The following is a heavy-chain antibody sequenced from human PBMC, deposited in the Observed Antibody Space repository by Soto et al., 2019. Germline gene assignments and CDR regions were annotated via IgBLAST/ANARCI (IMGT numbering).Heavy chain of an antibody. J-gene: IGHJ6*02. Sequence: GESLKISCKGSGYSFTSYWIGWVRQMPGKGLEWMGIIYPGDSDTRYSPSFQGQVTISADKSISTAYLQWSSLKASDTAMYYCARPVQSYYDFWSGPKDYYYYGMDVWGQGTTVTVS. CDR1: GYSFTSYW. CDR2: IYPGDSDT. D-gene: IGHD3-3*01. CDR3: ARPVQSYYDFWSGPKDYYYYGMDV. V-gene: IGHV5-51*01.